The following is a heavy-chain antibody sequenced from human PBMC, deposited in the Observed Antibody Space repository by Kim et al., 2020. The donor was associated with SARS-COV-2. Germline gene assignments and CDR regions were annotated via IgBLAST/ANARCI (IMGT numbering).Heavy chain of an antibody. CDR1: GFTFSSYA. Sequence: GGSLRLSCAASGFTFSSYAMNWVRQAPGKGLEWVAYISSSGNTIYYTDSVKGRFTISRDNAKNSLYLQMNSLRDEDRAVYYCAKDKATYYYGSGSYHFDSWGQGTLVTVSP. CDR2: ISSSGNTI. J-gene: IGHJ4*02. D-gene: IGHD3-10*01. CDR3: AKDKATYYYGSGSYHFDS. V-gene: IGHV3-48*02.